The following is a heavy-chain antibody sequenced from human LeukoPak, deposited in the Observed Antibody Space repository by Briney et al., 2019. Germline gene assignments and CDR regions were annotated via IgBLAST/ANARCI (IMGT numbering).Heavy chain of an antibody. CDR3: AKDFWGLFDY. CDR2: IYSGGST. CDR1: GFTVSNNY. J-gene: IGHJ4*02. Sequence: GGSLRLSCAASGFTVSNNYMNWVRQAPGKGLEWVSVIYSGGSTYYGDSVKGRFTISRDNSKNMVYLQMNSLRAEDTAVYYCAKDFWGLFDYWGQGTLVTVSS. D-gene: IGHD7-27*01. V-gene: IGHV3-53*01.